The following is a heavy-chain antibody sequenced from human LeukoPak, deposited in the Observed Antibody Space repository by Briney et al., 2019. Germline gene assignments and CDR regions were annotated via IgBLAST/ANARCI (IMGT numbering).Heavy chain of an antibody. Sequence: SETLSLTCTVSGGSISSYYWSWIRQPPGKGLEWIGYIYYSGSINYNPSLKSRVTISVDTSKNQFSLKLSSVAAADTAVYYCARDGVVAATDDAFDIWGQGTMVTVSS. CDR1: GGSISSYY. V-gene: IGHV4-59*01. CDR2: IYYSGSI. J-gene: IGHJ3*02. CDR3: ARDGVVAATDDAFDI. D-gene: IGHD2-15*01.